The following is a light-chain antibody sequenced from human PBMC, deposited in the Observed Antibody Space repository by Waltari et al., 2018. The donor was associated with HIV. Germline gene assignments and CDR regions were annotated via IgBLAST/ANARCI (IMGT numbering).Light chain of an antibody. CDR1: SSDVGGYKY. J-gene: IGLJ2*01. CDR2: DVS. Sequence: QSALTQPASVSGSPGQSITISCTATSSDVGGYKYVSWYQQHPGKAPKLMIFDVSNRPSGVSNRFSGSKSGNTASLTISGLQAEDEAHYFCSSYSSSTTLVVFGGGTKLTVL. V-gene: IGLV2-14*03. CDR3: SSYSSSTTLVV.